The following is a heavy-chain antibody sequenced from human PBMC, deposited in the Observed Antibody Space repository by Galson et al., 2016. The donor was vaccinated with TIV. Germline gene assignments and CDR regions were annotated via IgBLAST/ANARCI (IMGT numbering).Heavy chain of an antibody. Sequence: SVKVSCKASGGTFTSHAIIWVRQALGQGLEWMGGITPTVDTPDYAQKFQGRVTITADQSTSTVYMELSRLRSEDTAVYYCASARGCGGDCYFFDYWGQGTQVTVSS. CDR1: GGTFTSHA. D-gene: IGHD2-21*01. V-gene: IGHV1-69*13. J-gene: IGHJ4*02. CDR2: ITPTVDTP. CDR3: ASARGCGGDCYFFDY.